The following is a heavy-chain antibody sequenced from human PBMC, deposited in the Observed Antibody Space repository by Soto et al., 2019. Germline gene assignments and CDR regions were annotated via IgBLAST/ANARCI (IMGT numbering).Heavy chain of an antibody. J-gene: IGHJ4*02. CDR3: ARDAAAGLNDY. V-gene: IGHV1-18*01. Sequence: QVQLVQSGAEVKKPGASVKVSCKASGYTFTSYGISWVRQAPGQGLEWMGWISAYNGNTKYAQKFQGRVTMNTDTSTSTAYMAGRSLRSDDTAVYYCARDAAAGLNDYWGQGTLVTVSS. CDR1: GYTFTSYG. D-gene: IGHD6-13*01. CDR2: ISAYNGNT.